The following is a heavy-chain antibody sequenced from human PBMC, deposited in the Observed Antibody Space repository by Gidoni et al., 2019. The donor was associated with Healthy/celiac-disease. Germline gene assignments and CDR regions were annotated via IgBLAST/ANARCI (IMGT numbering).Heavy chain of an antibody. J-gene: IGHJ4*02. V-gene: IGHV3-21*01. CDR3: ARTAAGNFDY. CDR1: GFTFSSYS. Sequence: EVQLVESGGGLVKPGGSLSLSCAASGFTFSSYSMNWVRQAPGKGLEWVSSISSSSSYIYYADSVKGRFTISRDNAKNSLYLQMNSLRAEDTAVYYCARTAAGNFDYWGQGTLVTVSS. D-gene: IGHD6-13*01. CDR2: ISSSSSYI.